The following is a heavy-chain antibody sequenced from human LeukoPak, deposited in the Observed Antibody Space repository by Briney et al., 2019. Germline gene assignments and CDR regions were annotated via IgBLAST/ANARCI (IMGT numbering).Heavy chain of an antibody. CDR2: IYYSGST. D-gene: IGHD3-10*01. Sequence: PSETLSLTCAVYGGSFSGYYWSWIRQPPGKGLEWIGYIYYSGSTNYNPSLKSRVTISVDTSKNQFSLKLSSVTAADTAVYYCARDRRNYYGSGSYYNPWGQGTLVTVSS. J-gene: IGHJ5*02. CDR1: GGSFSGYY. V-gene: IGHV4-59*01. CDR3: ARDRRNYYGSGSYYNP.